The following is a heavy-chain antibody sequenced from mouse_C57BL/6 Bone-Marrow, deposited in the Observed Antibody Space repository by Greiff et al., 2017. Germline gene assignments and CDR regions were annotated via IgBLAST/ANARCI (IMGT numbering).Heavy chain of an antibody. Sequence: VKPGASVKLSCKASGYTFTSYWMQWVKQRPGQGLEWIGEIDPSDSYTNYNQKFKGKATLTVDTSSSTAYMQLSSLTSADSAVYYCARDGYFGFAYWGQGTLVTVSA. CDR2: IDPSDSYT. J-gene: IGHJ3*01. CDR3: ARDGYFGFAY. D-gene: IGHD2-3*01. V-gene: IGHV1-50*01. CDR1: GYTFTSYW.